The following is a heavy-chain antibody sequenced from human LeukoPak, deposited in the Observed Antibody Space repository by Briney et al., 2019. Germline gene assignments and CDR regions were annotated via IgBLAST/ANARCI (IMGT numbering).Heavy chain of an antibody. CDR2: ISSSSSSI. J-gene: IGHJ4*02. CDR1: GFIFSRYN. CDR3: ARDSSDRLPDY. V-gene: IGHV3-48*01. D-gene: IGHD6-19*01. Sequence: GSLRLSCAASGFIFSRYNMNWVRQAPGKGLEWVSYISSSSSSIYYGDSVKGRFTISRDNAKNSLYLQMNSLRAEDTAVYYCARDSSDRLPDYWGQGTLVTVSS.